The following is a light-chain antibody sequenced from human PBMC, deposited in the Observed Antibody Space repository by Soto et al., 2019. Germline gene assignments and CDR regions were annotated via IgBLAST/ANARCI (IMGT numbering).Light chain of an antibody. V-gene: IGKV1-39*01. J-gene: IGKJ4*01. CDR1: QTISNY. CDR2: AAS. Sequence: DIQMTQSPSSLSASVGDRVTITCRASQTISNYVNWYQQELGEAPKLLILAASSLQGGVPSRFSGSGSGTDFTLTISSLQPEDFATYYCQQTYKIPLTFGGGTKVEI. CDR3: QQTYKIPLT.